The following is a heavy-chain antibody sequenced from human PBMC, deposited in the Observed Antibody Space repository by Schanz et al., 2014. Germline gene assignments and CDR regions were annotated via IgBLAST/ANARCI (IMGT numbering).Heavy chain of an antibody. D-gene: IGHD3-10*01. Sequence: VQLVESGGDLVKPGGSLRLSCEASGFTFSNYGMNWVRQAPEKGLEWVSYISSSSGTIYYADSVKGRFTISRDNSKNTVYLQMNSLRAEDTAVYYCAKDQGSYGSGSYSYFDYWGQGTLATVSS. CDR1: GFTFSNYG. CDR3: AKDQGSYGSGSYSYFDY. V-gene: IGHV3-48*01. J-gene: IGHJ4*02. CDR2: ISSSSGTI.